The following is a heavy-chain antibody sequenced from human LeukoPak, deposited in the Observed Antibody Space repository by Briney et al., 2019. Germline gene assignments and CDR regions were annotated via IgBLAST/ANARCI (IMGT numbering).Heavy chain of an antibody. V-gene: IGHV3-53*01. D-gene: IGHD2-21*02. CDR2: IYSGGST. Sequence: QPGGSLRLSCAASGLSFSSYAMSWVRQAPGKGLEWVSVIYSGGSTYYADSVKGRFTISRDNSKNTLYLQMNSLRAEDTAVYYCARDRVVVTATLYYYYGMDVWGQGTTVTVSS. CDR1: GLSFSSYA. CDR3: ARDRVVVTATLYYYYGMDV. J-gene: IGHJ6*02.